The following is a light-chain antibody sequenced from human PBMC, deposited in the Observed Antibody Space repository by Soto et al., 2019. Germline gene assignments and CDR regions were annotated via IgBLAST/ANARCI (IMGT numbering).Light chain of an antibody. V-gene: IGLV2-14*03. Sequence: LTQPASVSGSPGQSITISCTGTSSDVGRYNYVSWYQHHPGKAPKLMIYDVSNRPSGVSNRFSGSKSGNTASLTISGLQAEDEADYYCSSYTTSNNLVFGGGTKLTVL. CDR3: SSYTTSNNLV. CDR1: SSDVGRYNY. J-gene: IGLJ2*01. CDR2: DVS.